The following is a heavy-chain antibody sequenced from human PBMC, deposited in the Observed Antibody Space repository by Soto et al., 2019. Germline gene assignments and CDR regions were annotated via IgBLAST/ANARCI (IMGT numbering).Heavy chain of an antibody. D-gene: IGHD3-10*01. CDR2: INHSGST. CDR3: ARINSYYYGSGSFRY. V-gene: IGHV4-34*01. CDR1: GGSFSGYY. Sequence: SETLSLTCAVYGGSFSGYYWSWIRQPPGKGLEWIGEINHSGSTNYNPSLKSRVTISVDTSKNQFSLKLSSVTAADTAVYYCARINSYYYGSGSFRYWGQGTLVTVSS. J-gene: IGHJ4*02.